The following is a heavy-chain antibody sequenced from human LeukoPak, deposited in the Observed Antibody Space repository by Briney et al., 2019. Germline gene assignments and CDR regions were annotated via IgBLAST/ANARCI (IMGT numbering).Heavy chain of an antibody. J-gene: IGHJ3*02. Sequence: GGSLRLSCAASGFSISNSAMSWVRQAPGKGLEWVSRINVDETNAYADSVRGRFTISRDNAKNTMYLQMNSLRAEDTAVYFCGRGGDGIDNWGQGTTVIVSS. CDR2: INVDETNA. V-gene: IGHV3-74*01. CDR1: GFSISNSA. CDR3: GRGGDGIDN.